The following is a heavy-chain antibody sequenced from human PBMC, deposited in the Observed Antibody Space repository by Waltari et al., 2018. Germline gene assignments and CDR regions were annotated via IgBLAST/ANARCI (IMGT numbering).Heavy chain of an antibody. J-gene: IGHJ3*02. CDR1: GASINSGDYY. CDR2: ISYSGTT. V-gene: IGHV4-30-4*08. CDR3: ARVDTIFGVVPHADAFDI. D-gene: IGHD3-3*01. Sequence: QVHLQESGPGLAKPSQTLSLTCSVSGASINSGDYYWSWLRQPPGKGLEWIGYISYSGTTYYTPSLKSLVSISLDTAKNDFSLEVRSVTAADTAMYYCARVDTIFGVVPHADAFDIWGQGTMVTVAS.